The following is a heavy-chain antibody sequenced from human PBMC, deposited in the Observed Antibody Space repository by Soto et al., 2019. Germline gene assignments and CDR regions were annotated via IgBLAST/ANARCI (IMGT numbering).Heavy chain of an antibody. Sequence: QVQLVESGGGVVQPGRSLTLSCVASGFTLSNYGMHWVRQAPGKGLEWVAVIWYDGTATYSADSVKGRFSISRDNDKNELFLQLSRLRAEDTAVYYCARKVGSSGSSRWFDTWGQGTLVTVSS. CDR3: ARKVGSSGSSRWFDT. D-gene: IGHD3-10*01. V-gene: IGHV3-33*01. J-gene: IGHJ5*02. CDR1: GFTLSNYG. CDR2: IWYDGTAT.